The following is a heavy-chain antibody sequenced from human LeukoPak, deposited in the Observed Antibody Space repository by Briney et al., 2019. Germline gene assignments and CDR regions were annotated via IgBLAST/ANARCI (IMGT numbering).Heavy chain of an antibody. D-gene: IGHD3-22*01. J-gene: IGHJ4*02. CDR3: AKDGSYYYDSSGYYFFDY. CDR1: GFTFSGYW. V-gene: IGHV3-23*01. CDR2: ISGSGGST. Sequence: GGSLRLSCAASGFTFSGYWMSWVRQAPGKGLEWVSAISGSGGSTYYADSVKGRFTISRDNSKNTLYLQMNSLRAEDTAVYYCAKDGSYYYDSSGYYFFDYWGQGTLVTVSS.